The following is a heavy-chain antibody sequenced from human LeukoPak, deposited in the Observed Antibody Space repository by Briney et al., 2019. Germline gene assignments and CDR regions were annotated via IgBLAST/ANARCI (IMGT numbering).Heavy chain of an antibody. D-gene: IGHD3-9*01. CDR3: ATRLRYDILTGYLKGAFDY. V-gene: IGHV4-34*01. CDR1: GGSFSGYY. Sequence: SETLSLTCAVYGGSFSGYYWSWIRQPPGKGLEWIGEINHSGSTNYNPSLKSRVTISVDTSKNQFSLKLSSVTAADTAVYYCATRLRYDILTGYLKGAFDYWGQGTLVTVSS. CDR2: INHSGST. J-gene: IGHJ4*02.